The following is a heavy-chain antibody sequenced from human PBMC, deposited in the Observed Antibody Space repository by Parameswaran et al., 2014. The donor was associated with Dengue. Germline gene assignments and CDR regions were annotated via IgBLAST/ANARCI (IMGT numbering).Heavy chain of an antibody. J-gene: IGHJ4*02. Sequence: VRQAPGKGLEWIGEINHSGSTNYNPSLKSRVTISVDTSKNQFSLKLSSVTAADTAVYYCARDNDFWSDYWGQGTLVTVSS. V-gene: IGHV4-34*01. CDR2: INHSGST. D-gene: IGHD3-3*01. CDR3: ARDNDFWSDY.